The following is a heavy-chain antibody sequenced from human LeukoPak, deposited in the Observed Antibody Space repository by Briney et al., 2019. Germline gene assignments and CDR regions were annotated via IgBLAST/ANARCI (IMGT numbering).Heavy chain of an antibody. CDR1: GYTFTTYY. J-gene: IGHJ3*02. V-gene: IGHV1-46*01. Sequence: ASVKVSCKASGYTFTTYYMHWVRQAPGPGLEWMGIIDPSGGSTSYAQKFQGRVTMTRDTSTSTVYMELSSLRSDDTAVYYCARLSQQTLDIWGQGTLVTVSS. CDR2: IDPSGGST. CDR3: ARLSQQTLDI.